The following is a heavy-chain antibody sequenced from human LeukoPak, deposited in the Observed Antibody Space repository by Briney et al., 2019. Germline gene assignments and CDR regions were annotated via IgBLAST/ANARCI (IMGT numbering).Heavy chain of an antibody. V-gene: IGHV3-53*01. Sequence: GGSLRLSCAASGFTVSGNYMSWVRQAPGKGLEWVSVIYSGGSTFYADSVKGRFTISRDNSKNTLYLQMNSLRAEDTAMYYCARGLAYSGSYALDYWGQGTLVTVSS. J-gene: IGHJ4*02. D-gene: IGHD1-26*01. CDR3: ARGLAYSGSYALDY. CDR1: GFTVSGNY. CDR2: IYSGGST.